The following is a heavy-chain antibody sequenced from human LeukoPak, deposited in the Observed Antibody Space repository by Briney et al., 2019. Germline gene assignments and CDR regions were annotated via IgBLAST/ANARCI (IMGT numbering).Heavy chain of an antibody. CDR1: GFTFSSYW. J-gene: IGHJ6*02. CDR3: AREGSSWYLSHYYYGMDV. D-gene: IGHD6-13*01. Sequence: GGSLRLSCAASGFTFSSYWMHWVRHAPGKGLVWASRINSDGSSTSYADSVKGRFTISRDNAKNTLYLQMNSLWAEDTAVYYCAREGSSWYLSHYYYGMDVWGQGTTVTVSS. CDR2: INSDGSST. V-gene: IGHV3-74*01.